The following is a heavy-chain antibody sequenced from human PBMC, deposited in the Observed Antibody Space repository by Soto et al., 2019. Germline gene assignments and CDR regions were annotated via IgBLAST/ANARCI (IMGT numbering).Heavy chain of an antibody. Sequence: SLRLSCSASVFTFDDYAMHWCRQAPGKGLEWVSGISWNSGSIGYADSVKGRFTISRDNAKNSLYLQMNSLRAEDTALYYCAKDIGQWLVMPFDYWGQGTLVTVSS. CDR1: VFTFDDYA. D-gene: IGHD6-19*01. CDR3: AKDIGQWLVMPFDY. CDR2: ISWNSGSI. J-gene: IGHJ4*02. V-gene: IGHV3-9*01.